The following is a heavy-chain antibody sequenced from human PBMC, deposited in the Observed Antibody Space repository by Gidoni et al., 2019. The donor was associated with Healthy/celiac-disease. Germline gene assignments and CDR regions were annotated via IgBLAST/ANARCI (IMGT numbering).Heavy chain of an antibody. D-gene: IGHD6-19*01. Sequence: QVQLVESGGGLVKPGGSLRLSCAASGFPFSDYYMSWIRSAPGQGLEWFSYISSSSSYTNYADSVKGRFTISRDNAKNSLYLQMNSLRAEDTAVYYCARVGSGWYGNDYWGQGTLVTVSS. CDR3: ARVGSGWYGNDY. V-gene: IGHV3-11*05. CDR1: GFPFSDYY. CDR2: ISSSSSYT. J-gene: IGHJ4*02.